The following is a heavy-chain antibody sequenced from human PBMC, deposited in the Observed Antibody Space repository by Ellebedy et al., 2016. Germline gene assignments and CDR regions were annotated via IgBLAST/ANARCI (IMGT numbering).Heavy chain of an antibody. CDR3: ANHGASTSPLG. D-gene: IGHD4/OR15-4a*01. Sequence: SETLSLTXSVSGDSISSSSYYWAWIRQPPGQGLEWIGMIYYNGRTYYNPSLKSRITISLDTSKNQFSLKLNFVTAADTAVYYCANHGASTSPLGWGQGTLVTVSS. CDR2: IYYNGRT. J-gene: IGHJ1*01. V-gene: IGHV4-39*01. CDR1: GDSISSSSYY.